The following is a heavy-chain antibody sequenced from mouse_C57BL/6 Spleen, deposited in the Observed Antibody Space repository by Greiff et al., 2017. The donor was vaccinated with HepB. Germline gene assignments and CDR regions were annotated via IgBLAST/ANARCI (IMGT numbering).Heavy chain of an antibody. CDR2: IRLKSDNYAT. CDR3: TAPHYYGSSYRYFDV. Sequence: DVQLQESGGGLVQPGGSMKLSCVASGFTFSNYWMNWVRQSPEKGLEWVAQIRLKSDNYATHYAESVKGRFTISRDDSKSSVYLQMNNLRAEDTGIYYCTAPHYYGSSYRYFDVWGTGTTVTVSS. J-gene: IGHJ1*03. CDR1: GFTFSNYW. D-gene: IGHD1-1*01. V-gene: IGHV6-3*01.